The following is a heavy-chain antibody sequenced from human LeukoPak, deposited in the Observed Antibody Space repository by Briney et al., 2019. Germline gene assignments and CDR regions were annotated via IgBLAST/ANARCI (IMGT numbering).Heavy chain of an antibody. CDR1: GDSITDYY. Sequence: SETLSLTCTVSGDSITDYYWSWIRQPPGKGLEWIGYIYDSGSTTDYNPSLKSRVTILVDTSKTQFSLKVTSVTAADTAVYYCARAPQLYYFDYWGQGILVTVSS. CDR3: ARAPQLYYFDY. V-gene: IGHV4-59*01. CDR2: IYDSGST. D-gene: IGHD2-15*01. J-gene: IGHJ4*02.